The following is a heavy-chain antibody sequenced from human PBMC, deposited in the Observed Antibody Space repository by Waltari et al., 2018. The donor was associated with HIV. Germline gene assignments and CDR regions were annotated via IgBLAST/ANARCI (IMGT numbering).Heavy chain of an antibody. CDR3: TSGPANGWFVD. J-gene: IGHJ4*02. V-gene: IGHV1-8*01. Sequence: QEELVQSGAEVKKLGASVRISCKTAINTFDNYVIYWLRQAPGQSLQWRGWIHPHSDVPRYSPDVEDRVTITRDPSLNVIYRGISSLTSEDTAVYFCTSGPANGWFVDWGQGTLVSVS. CDR2: IHPHSDVP. CDR1: INTFDNYV. D-gene: IGHD6-19*01.